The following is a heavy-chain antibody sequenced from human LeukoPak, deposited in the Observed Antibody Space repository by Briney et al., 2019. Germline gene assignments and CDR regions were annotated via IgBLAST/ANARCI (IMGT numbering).Heavy chain of an antibody. CDR2: IKSKTDGRTT. J-gene: IGHJ3*02. D-gene: IGHD3-10*01. CDR3: TTDRRGLGSGSLDAFDI. Sequence: GGSLRLSCAASGFTFGNAWMSWVRQAPGKGLEWVGRIKSKTDGRTTDYAAPVKGTFTISRDDSKKTLYLQMNSLKTAATAVYYCTTDRRGLGSGSLDAFDIGAQGTMVTVSS. CDR1: GFTFGNAW. V-gene: IGHV3-15*01.